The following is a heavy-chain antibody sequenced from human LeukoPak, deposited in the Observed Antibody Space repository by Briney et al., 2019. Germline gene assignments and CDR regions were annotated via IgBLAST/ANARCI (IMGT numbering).Heavy chain of an antibody. J-gene: IGHJ2*01. CDR2: ISYDGSNK. V-gene: IGHV3-30*03. D-gene: IGHD3-16*02. CDR1: GFTFSDYG. Sequence: PGGSLRLSCAASGFTFSDYGMHWVRQAPGKGLEWVAVISYDGSNKYYADSVKGRFTISRDNSKNTLYLQMNSLRAEDTAVYYCARSLTCYWYFDLWGRGTLVTVSS. CDR3: ARSLTCYWYFDL.